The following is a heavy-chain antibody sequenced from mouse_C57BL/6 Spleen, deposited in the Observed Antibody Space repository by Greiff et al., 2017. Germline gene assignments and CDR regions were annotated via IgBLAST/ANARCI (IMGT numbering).Heavy chain of an antibody. V-gene: IGHV1-82*01. Sequence: QVQLQQSGPELVKPGASVKISCKASGYAFSSSWMNWVKQRPGKGLEWIGRIYPGDGDTNYNGKFKGKDTLTADKSSSTAYMQLSSLTSEDSAVYFCAREAYYYGSSYDFDYWGQGTTLTVSS. CDR3: AREAYYYGSSYDFDY. CDR1: GYAFSSSW. J-gene: IGHJ2*01. CDR2: IYPGDGDT. D-gene: IGHD1-1*01.